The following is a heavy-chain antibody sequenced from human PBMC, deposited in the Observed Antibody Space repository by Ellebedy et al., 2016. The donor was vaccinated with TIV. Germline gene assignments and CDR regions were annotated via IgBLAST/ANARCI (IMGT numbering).Heavy chain of an antibody. CDR3: ARDGKAARPYRLFDY. V-gene: IGHV4-34*01. Sequence: SETLSLTCAVYGGSFSGYYWSWIRQPPGKGLEWIGEINHSGSTNYNPSLKSRVTISVDTSKNQFSLKLSSVTAADTAVYYCARDGKAARPYRLFDYWGQGTLVTVSS. D-gene: IGHD6-6*01. CDR2: INHSGST. J-gene: IGHJ4*02. CDR1: GGSFSGYY.